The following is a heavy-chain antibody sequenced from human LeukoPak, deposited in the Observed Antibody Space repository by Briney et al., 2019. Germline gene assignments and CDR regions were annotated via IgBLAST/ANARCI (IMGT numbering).Heavy chain of an antibody. Sequence: ASVKVSCKASGYTFTGYDINWVRQATGQGLEWMGWMNPNSGNTGYAQKFQGRVTMTRNTSISTAYMELSSLRSEDTAVYYCARVATCGSSTSCPFDYWGQGTLVTVSS. V-gene: IGHV1-8*01. CDR3: ARVATCGSSTSCPFDY. J-gene: IGHJ4*02. D-gene: IGHD2-2*01. CDR2: MNPNSGNT. CDR1: GYTFTGYD.